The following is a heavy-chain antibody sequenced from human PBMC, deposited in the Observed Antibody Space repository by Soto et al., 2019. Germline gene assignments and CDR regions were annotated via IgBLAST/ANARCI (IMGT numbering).Heavy chain of an antibody. V-gene: IGHV1-69*02. J-gene: IGHJ4*02. CDR3: VKVSPIGSVFSGHDDIDS. CDR1: GGTFSNHI. Sequence: GASVKVSCKASGGTFSNHIITWVRQAPGQGPEWMGRIIPMLDITNYAQKLQGRVTITADKSTTTAYMEVSSLRPEDTAMFYCVKVSPIGSVFSGHDDIDSWGQGTPVTVSS. D-gene: IGHD5-12*01. CDR2: IIPMLDIT.